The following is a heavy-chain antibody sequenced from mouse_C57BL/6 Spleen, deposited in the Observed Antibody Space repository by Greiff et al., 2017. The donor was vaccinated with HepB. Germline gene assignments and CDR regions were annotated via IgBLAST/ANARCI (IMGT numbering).Heavy chain of an antibody. V-gene: IGHV1-50*01. CDR1: GYTFPSYW. CDR3: ARRGPYYFDY. Sequence: QQSCKASGYTFPSYWMQWVKQRPGQGLEWIGEIDPSDSYTNYNQKFKGKATLTVDTSSSTAYMQLSSLTSEDSAVYYCARRGPYYFDYWGQGTTLTVSS. CDR2: IDPSDSYT. J-gene: IGHJ2*01.